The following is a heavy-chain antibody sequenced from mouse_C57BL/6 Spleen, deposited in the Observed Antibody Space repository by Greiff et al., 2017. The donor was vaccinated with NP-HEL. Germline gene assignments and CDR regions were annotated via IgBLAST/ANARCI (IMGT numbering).Heavy chain of an antibody. CDR3: ARAPIYDGYYGRVFAY. D-gene: IGHD2-3*01. J-gene: IGHJ3*01. V-gene: IGHV3-6*01. CDR1: GYSITSGYY. CDR2: ISYDGSN. Sequence: DVQLQESGPGLVKPSQSLSLTCSVTGYSITSGYYWNWIRQFPGNKLEWMGYISYDGSNNYNPSLKNRISITRDTSKNQFFLKLNSVTTEDTATYYCARAPIYDGYYGRVFAYWGQGTLVTVSA.